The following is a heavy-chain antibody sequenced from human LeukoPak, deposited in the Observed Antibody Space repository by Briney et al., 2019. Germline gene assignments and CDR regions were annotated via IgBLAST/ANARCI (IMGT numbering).Heavy chain of an antibody. CDR1: GFSFSSYA. J-gene: IGHJ4*02. CDR2: INYGGGYT. D-gene: IGHD1-7*01. CDR3: AKDERNWNYNLASQTYD. V-gene: IGHV3-23*01. Sequence: GGSLRLSCAASGFSFSSYAMTWVRQAPGKGLEWVSGINYGGGYTDYAASVKGRFTISRDTSKNTVYLQMSSLRAEDTAVYYCAKDERNWNYNLASQTYDWGQGTLVTVSS.